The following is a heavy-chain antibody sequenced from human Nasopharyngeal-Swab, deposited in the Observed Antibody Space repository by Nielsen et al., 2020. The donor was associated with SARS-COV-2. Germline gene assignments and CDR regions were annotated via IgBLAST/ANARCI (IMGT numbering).Heavy chain of an antibody. CDR3: AKGYSGYPRNNWFDP. Sequence: GESLKISCAASGFTFSSYAVSWVRQAPGKGLEWVSAISGSGGSTYYADSVKGRFTISRDNSKNTLYLQMNSLRAEDTAVYYCAKGYSGYPRNNWFDPWGQGTLVTVSS. CDR2: ISGSGGST. V-gene: IGHV3-23*01. J-gene: IGHJ5*02. CDR1: GFTFSSYA. D-gene: IGHD5-12*01.